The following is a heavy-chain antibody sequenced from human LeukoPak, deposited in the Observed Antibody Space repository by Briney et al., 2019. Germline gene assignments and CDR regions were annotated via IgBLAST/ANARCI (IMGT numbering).Heavy chain of an antibody. CDR2: INPNSGGT. CDR1: GYTFTGYY. CDR3: ACSLPQWPPGGFDP. D-gene: IGHD6-19*01. Sequence: GASVKVSCKASGYTFTGYYMHWVRQAPEQGLEWMGWINPNSGGTNYAQKFQGWVTMTRDTSISTAYMELSRLRSDDTAVYYCACSLPQWPPGGFDPWGQGTLVTVSS. J-gene: IGHJ5*02. V-gene: IGHV1-2*04.